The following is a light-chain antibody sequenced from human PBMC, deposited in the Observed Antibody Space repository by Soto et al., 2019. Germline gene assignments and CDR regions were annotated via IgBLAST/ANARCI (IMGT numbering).Light chain of an antibody. Sequence: DIVMTQSPDSLAVSLGERATINCKSSQSVLYSSNNKNYLAWYQQKPGQPPKLLIYWASTRESGVPDRFSGSGCVTDFTLTISSLQAEDVAVYYCQQYYSTPPTFGQGTKVEIK. CDR2: WAS. CDR3: QQYYSTPPT. V-gene: IGKV4-1*01. J-gene: IGKJ1*01. CDR1: QSVLYSSNNKNY.